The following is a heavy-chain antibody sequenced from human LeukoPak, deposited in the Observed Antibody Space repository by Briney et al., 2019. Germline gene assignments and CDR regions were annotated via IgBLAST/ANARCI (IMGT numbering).Heavy chain of an antibody. Sequence: GGSLRLSCAASGFTLRSYEMNWVRQAPGKGLEWVSYITSSGNTIYYADSVKGRFTISRDNAKNSLYLQMNSLRAEDTAVYYCARANYYDISGYDYWGQGTLVSVSS. D-gene: IGHD3-22*01. J-gene: IGHJ4*02. CDR2: ITSSGNTI. CDR3: ARANYYDISGYDY. CDR1: GFTLRSYE. V-gene: IGHV3-48*03.